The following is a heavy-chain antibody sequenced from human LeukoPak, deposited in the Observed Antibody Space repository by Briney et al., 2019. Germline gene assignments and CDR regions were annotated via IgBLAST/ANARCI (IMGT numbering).Heavy chain of an antibody. V-gene: IGHV1-2*02. CDR3: ARSYYYDTTGYTHDGALDI. Sequence: ASVKVSCKASGYTFTGHFMHWVRQAPGQGLEWMGWISPNSGDTNYAQKFQGRVTMTRDTSISTAYMELSRLRSDDTAMYYCARSYYYDTTGYTHDGALDIWGQGTMVTVSS. CDR1: GYTFTGHF. J-gene: IGHJ3*02. D-gene: IGHD3-22*01. CDR2: ISPNSGDT.